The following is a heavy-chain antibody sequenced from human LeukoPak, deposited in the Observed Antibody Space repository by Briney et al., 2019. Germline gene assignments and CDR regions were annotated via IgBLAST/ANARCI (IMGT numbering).Heavy chain of an antibody. CDR1: GGSFSGYY. CDR3: ARVRITMVRGVNPPDY. D-gene: IGHD3-10*01. V-gene: IGHV4-34*01. CDR2: INHSGST. J-gene: IGHJ4*02. Sequence: SETLSLTCAVYGGSFSGYYWSRIRQPPGKGLEWIGEINHSGSTNYNPSLKSRVTISVDTSKNQFSLKLSSVTAADTAVYYCARVRITMVRGVNPPDYWGQGTLVTVSS.